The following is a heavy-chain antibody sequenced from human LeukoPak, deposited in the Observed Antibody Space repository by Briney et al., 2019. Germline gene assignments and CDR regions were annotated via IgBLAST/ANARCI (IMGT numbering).Heavy chain of an antibody. Sequence: PGRSLRLSCAASGFTFDDYAMHGVRQAPGKGLEWVSGISWNSGSIGYADSVKGRYTISRENAKNSVYLQMNSLRAEDTALYYCAKAPWIGELPYYWGQGTLVTVSS. V-gene: IGHV3-9*01. J-gene: IGHJ4*02. CDR2: ISWNSGSI. CDR3: AKAPWIGELPYY. D-gene: IGHD1-26*01. CDR1: GFTFDDYA.